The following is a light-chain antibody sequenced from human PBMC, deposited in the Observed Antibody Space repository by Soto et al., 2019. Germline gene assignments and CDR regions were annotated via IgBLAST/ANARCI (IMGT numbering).Light chain of an antibody. CDR3: CSSVGINTVV. J-gene: IGLJ2*01. V-gene: IGLV2-8*01. CDR1: SSDVGGYNY. Sequence: QSALTQHPSASGYPGQSVTISCTGSSSDVGGYNYVSQYQQYQGKAPKLMIYEVSKGRSGIHDRLSGTKSGNTASLTVSWLQAQDEAAHFCCSSVGINTVVFGGGAKVTVL. CDR2: EVS.